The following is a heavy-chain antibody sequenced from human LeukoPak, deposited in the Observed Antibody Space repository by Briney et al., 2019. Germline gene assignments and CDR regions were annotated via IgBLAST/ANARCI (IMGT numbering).Heavy chain of an antibody. Sequence: PGGSLRLSCAASGFTFSSYSMNWVRQAPGKGLEWVSSISGSGERTYYADSVRGRFTISRDNSKNTLYLQMSSLIAEDTDVYYCAKPAKTDYVDYWGQGILVTVSS. CDR2: ISGSGERT. V-gene: IGHV3-23*01. J-gene: IGHJ4*02. D-gene: IGHD1-14*01. CDR3: AKPAKTDYVDY. CDR1: GFTFSSYS.